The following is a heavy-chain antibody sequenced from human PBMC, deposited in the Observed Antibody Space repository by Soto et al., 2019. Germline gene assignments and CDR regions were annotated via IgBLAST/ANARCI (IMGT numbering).Heavy chain of an antibody. D-gene: IGHD3-10*01. CDR1: VFTFSSYA. J-gene: IGHJ4*02. CDR3: AKSERLLWFGESFCLFDY. CDR2: ISGSGGST. V-gene: IGHV3-23*01. Sequence: GSLRLSCAASVFTFSSYAMSWVRQAPGKGLEWVSAISGSGGSTYYADSVKGRFTISRDNSKNTLYLQMNSLRAEDTAVYYYAKSERLLWFGESFCLFDYWGQGTLVTVSS.